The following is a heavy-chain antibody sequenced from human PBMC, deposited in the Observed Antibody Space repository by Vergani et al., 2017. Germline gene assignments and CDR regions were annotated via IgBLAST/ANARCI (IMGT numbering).Heavy chain of an antibody. CDR1: GFTFSSYS. CDR3: VMYDILKYDAFDI. Sequence: EVQLVESGGGLVQPGGSLRLSCAASGFTFSSYSMNWVRQAPGKGLEWVSSISSSSSYIYYADSVKCRFTISRDNAKNSLYLQMNSLRAEDTAVYYCVMYDILKYDAFDIWGRGTMVTVSS. J-gene: IGHJ3*02. CDR2: ISSSSSYI. D-gene: IGHD3-9*01. V-gene: IGHV3-21*01.